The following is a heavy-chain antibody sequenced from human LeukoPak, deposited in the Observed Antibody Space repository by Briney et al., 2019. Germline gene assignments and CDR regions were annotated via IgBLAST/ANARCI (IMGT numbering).Heavy chain of an antibody. CDR3: ARGPSTSGYCSSTSCYGRYGMDV. CDR2: IYNIGSN. D-gene: IGHD2-2*01. V-gene: IGHV4-30-2*01. Sequence: WIRPAPWKGLEWIGYIYNIGSNYYNPSLKSRVTISVDRSKNQFSLKLSSVTAADTAVYYCARGPSTSGYCSSTSCYGRYGMDVWGQGTTVTVSS. J-gene: IGHJ6*02.